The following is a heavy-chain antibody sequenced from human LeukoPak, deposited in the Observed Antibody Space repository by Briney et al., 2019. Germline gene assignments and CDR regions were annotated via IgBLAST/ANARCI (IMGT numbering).Heavy chain of an antibody. CDR1: GYTFSNFG. D-gene: IGHD2-2*01. V-gene: IGHV1-18*01. J-gene: IGHJ4*01. CDR3: ARDGTSTDDY. CDR2: ISGNNDNP. Sequence: ASVRVSRKASGYTFSNFGISWVRQAPGQGLEWMGWISGNNDNPNYGQKFQGRLTVTTDSSTSTAYMELRNLRSDDTAVYYCARDGTSTDDYSGPGTLVTVSS.